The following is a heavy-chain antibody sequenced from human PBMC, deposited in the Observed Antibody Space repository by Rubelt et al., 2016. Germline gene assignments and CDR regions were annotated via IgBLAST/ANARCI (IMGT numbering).Heavy chain of an antibody. V-gene: IGHV3-33*01. J-gene: IGHJ4*02. CDR3: ARGMPYYYDSSGYTIDY. D-gene: IGHD3-22*01. CDR2: IWYDGSNK. Sequence: SSYGMHWVRQAPGKGLEWVAVIWYDGSNKYYADSVKGRFTISRDNSKNTLYLQMNSLRAEDTAVYYCARGMPYYYDSSGYTIDYWGQGTLVTVSS. CDR1: SSYG.